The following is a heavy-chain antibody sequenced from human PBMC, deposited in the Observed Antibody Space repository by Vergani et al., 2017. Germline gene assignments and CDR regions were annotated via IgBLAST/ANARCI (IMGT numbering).Heavy chain of an antibody. J-gene: IGHJ4*02. CDR2: IDPSDSYT. D-gene: IGHD2-2*01. CDR1: GYSFTTYW. CDR3: AGSSTSWHSLDYFDY. Sequence: EVQLVQSGAEVKEPGESLTISCKGSGYSFTTYWITWVRQMPGKGLEWMGRIDPSDSYTNYSPSFQGHVTISADKSISTAYLQWSSLKASDTAMYYCAGSSTSWHSLDYFDYWGQGTLVTVSS. V-gene: IGHV5-10-1*03.